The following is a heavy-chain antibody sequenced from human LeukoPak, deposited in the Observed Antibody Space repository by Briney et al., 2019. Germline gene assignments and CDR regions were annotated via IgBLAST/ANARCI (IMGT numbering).Heavy chain of an antibody. Sequence: GGSLRLSCAASGFTFSSYGMHWVRQAPGKGLEWVANIMEDGSEKSYVDSVKGRFIISRDNAKNSLYLQMNSLRAEDTAVYYCARDSWYSSDYWGQGTLVTVSS. CDR1: GFTFSSYG. D-gene: IGHD6-13*01. J-gene: IGHJ4*02. CDR3: ARDSWYSSDY. V-gene: IGHV3-7*04. CDR2: IMEDGSEK.